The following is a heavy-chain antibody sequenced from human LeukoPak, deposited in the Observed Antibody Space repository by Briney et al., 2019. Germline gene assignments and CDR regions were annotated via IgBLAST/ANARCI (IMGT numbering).Heavy chain of an antibody. Sequence: GGSLRLSCAASGFTFSSYAMSWDRHAPGKGLEWVSAISGSGGSTYYADSVKGRFTISRDNSKNTLYLQMNSLRAEDTPVYYCAKGGEIQLWPIDWFDPWGQGTLVTVSS. CDR3: AKGGEIQLWPIDWFDP. CDR2: ISGSGGST. D-gene: IGHD5-18*01. V-gene: IGHV3-23*01. J-gene: IGHJ5*02. CDR1: GFTFSSYA.